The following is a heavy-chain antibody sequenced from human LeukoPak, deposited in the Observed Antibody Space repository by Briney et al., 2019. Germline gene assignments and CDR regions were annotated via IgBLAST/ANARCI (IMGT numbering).Heavy chain of an antibody. CDR3: ARGRRVVVPAAMRYYYYGMDV. CDR1: GGSISNYY. Sequence: SETLSLTCTVSGGSISNYYWSWIRQPPGKGLEWIGYIYYSGSTNYNPSLKSRVTISVDTSKNQFSLKLSSVTAADTAVYYCARGRRVVVPAAMRYYYYGMDVWGQGTTVTVSS. CDR2: IYYSGST. D-gene: IGHD2-2*01. J-gene: IGHJ6*02. V-gene: IGHV4-59*01.